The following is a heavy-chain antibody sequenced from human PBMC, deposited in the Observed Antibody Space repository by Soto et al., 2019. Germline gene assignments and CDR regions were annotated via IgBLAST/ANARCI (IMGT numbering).Heavy chain of an antibody. Sequence: ASVKVSCKASGYTFTSYYMHWVRQAPGQGLEWMGIINPSGGSTSYAQKFQGRVTMTRDTSTSTVYMELRSLRYEDTAVYYCARERPGLRYFDWPPDPWGQGTLVTVSS. CDR3: ARERPGLRYFDWPPDP. CDR2: INPSGGST. J-gene: IGHJ5*02. V-gene: IGHV1-46*01. CDR1: GYTFTSYY. D-gene: IGHD3-9*01.